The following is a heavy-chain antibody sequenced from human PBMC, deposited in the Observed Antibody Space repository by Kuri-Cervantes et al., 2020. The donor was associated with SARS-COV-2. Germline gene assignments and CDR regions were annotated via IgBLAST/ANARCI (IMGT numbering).Heavy chain of an antibody. CDR3: AKDLEGGSYYPGIFDY. J-gene: IGHJ4*02. D-gene: IGHD1-26*01. V-gene: IGHV3-30*18. CDR1: GFTFSSYG. Sequence: GESLKISCAASGFTFSSYGMHWARQAPGKGLEWVAVISYDGSNKYYADSVKGRFTISRDNSKNTLYLQMNSLRAEDTAVYYCAKDLEGGSYYPGIFDYWGQGTLVTVSS. CDR2: ISYDGSNK.